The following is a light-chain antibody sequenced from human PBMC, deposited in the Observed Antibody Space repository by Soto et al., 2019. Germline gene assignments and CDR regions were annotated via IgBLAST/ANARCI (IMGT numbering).Light chain of an antibody. CDR3: QQYNSLYP. CDR1: QSISSW. V-gene: IGKV1-5*03. Sequence: DIQMTQSPSTLSASVGDRVTITCRASQSISSWLAWYQQKPGKAPKLLIYKASSLESGVPSRFSGSGSGTEFTLTISSLQPDYFATYYCQQYNSLYPFGQGTKLEIK. J-gene: IGKJ2*01. CDR2: KAS.